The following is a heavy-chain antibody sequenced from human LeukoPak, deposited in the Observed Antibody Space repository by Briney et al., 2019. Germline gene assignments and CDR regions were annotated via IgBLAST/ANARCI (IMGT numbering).Heavy chain of an antibody. Sequence: GSLRLSCAASGFTFSSYGMHWVRQAPGKGLEWVAVISYDGSNKYYADSVKGRFTISRDNSKNTLYLQMNSLRAEDTAVYYCATGVVVVPAAIEPEYFQHWGQGTLVTVSS. CDR1: GFTFSSYG. J-gene: IGHJ1*01. CDR3: ATGVVVVPAAIEPEYFQH. CDR2: ISYDGSNK. D-gene: IGHD2-2*02. V-gene: IGHV3-30*03.